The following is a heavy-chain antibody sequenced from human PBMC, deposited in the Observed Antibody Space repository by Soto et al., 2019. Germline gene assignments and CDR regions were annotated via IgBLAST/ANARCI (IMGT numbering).Heavy chain of an antibody. V-gene: IGHV4-4*07. CDR2: IYTSGST. CDR1: GGSISSYY. CDR3: ARETTEPPPTPMDV. D-gene: IGHD4-4*01. Sequence: SETLSLTCTVSGGSISSYYWSWIRQPAGKGLEWIGRIYTSGSTNYNPSLKSRVTMSVDTSKNQFSLKLSSVTAADMAVYYCARETTEPPPTPMDVWGQGTTATVSS. J-gene: IGHJ6*02.